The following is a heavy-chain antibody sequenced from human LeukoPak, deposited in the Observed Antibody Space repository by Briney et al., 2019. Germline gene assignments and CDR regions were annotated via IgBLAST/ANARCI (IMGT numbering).Heavy chain of an antibody. D-gene: IGHD1-1*01. J-gene: IGHJ4*02. CDR3: ARDYFNWNDGEDY. V-gene: IGHV1-2*06. Sequence: ASVKVSCKASGYTFTGYYMHWVRQAPGQGLEWMGRINPNSGGTNYAQKFQGRVTMTRDTSISTAYMELSRLRSDDTAVYYCARDYFNWNDGEDYWVQGTLVTVSS. CDR2: INPNSGGT. CDR1: GYTFTGYY.